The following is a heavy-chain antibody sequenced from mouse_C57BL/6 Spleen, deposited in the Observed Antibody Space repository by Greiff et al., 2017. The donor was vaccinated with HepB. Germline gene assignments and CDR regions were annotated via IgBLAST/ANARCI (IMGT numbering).Heavy chain of an antibody. CDR1: GYTFTSYW. V-gene: IGHV1-69*01. Sequence: VQLQQPGAELVMPGASVKLSCKASGYTFTSYWMHWVKQRPGQGLEWIGELDPSDSYTNYKQKFKGKSTLTVDKSSSTAYMQLSSLTSEDSAVFYCARLYGSSDDAMDYWGQGTSVTVSS. CDR3: ARLYGSSDDAMDY. J-gene: IGHJ4*01. CDR2: LDPSDSYT. D-gene: IGHD1-1*01.